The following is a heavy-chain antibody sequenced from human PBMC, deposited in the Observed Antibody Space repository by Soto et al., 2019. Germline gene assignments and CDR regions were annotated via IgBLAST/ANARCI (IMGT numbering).Heavy chain of an antibody. Sequence: SETLSLTCTVSGGSISSGDYYWSWIRQPPGKGLEWIGYIYYSGSTYYNQSLKSRVTISVDTSKNQFSLKLSSVTAADTAVYYCARAVRPLRYFDWSDQGAFDYWGQGTLVTVSS. CDR1: GGSISSGDYY. D-gene: IGHD3-9*01. CDR3: ARAVRPLRYFDWSDQGAFDY. CDR2: IYYSGST. J-gene: IGHJ4*02. V-gene: IGHV4-30-4*01.